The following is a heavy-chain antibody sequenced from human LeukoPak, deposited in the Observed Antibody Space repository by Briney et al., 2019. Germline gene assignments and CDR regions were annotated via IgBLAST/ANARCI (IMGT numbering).Heavy chain of an antibody. CDR1: GFTFSSYG. Sequence: GGSLRLPCAASGFTFSSYGMHWVRQAPCKGLEWVAVIWYDGSNKYYADSVKGRFTISRDNSKNTLYLQMNSLRAEDTAVYYCARDQAATATYFDYWGQGTLVTVSS. J-gene: IGHJ4*02. CDR3: ARDQAATATYFDY. V-gene: IGHV3-33*01. CDR2: IWYDGSNK. D-gene: IGHD6-25*01.